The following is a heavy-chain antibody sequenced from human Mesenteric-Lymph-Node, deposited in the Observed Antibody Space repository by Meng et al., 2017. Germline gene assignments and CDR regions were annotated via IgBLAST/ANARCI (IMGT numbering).Heavy chain of an antibody. Sequence: GESLKISCAASGFTFSFNWMNWVRQAPGKGLEWVANIKPDGSDKYYADSVKDRFTISRDNAKNSLYLQMNSLRVEDTAVYYCARVPTSSYYDFWSDYPSTFDYWGPGTMVTVSS. CDR3: ARVPTSSYYDFWSDYPSTFDY. V-gene: IGHV3-7*01. J-gene: IGHJ4*02. D-gene: IGHD3-3*01. CDR2: IKPDGSDK. CDR1: GFTFSFNW.